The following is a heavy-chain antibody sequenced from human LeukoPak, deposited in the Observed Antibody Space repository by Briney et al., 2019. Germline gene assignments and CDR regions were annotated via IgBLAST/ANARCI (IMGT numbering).Heavy chain of an antibody. CDR1: GFTFSIYA. CDR2: ISGSGGST. CDR3: AKGRGECSSTSCSYYYFDY. V-gene: IGHV3-23*01. Sequence: GGSLRLSCAASGFTFSIYAMSWVRQAPGKGLEWVSAISGSGGSTYYTDSVKGRFTISRDNSKNTLYLQMNSLRAEDTAAYYCAKGRGECSSTSCSYYYFDYWGQGTLVTVSS. J-gene: IGHJ4*02. D-gene: IGHD2-2*01.